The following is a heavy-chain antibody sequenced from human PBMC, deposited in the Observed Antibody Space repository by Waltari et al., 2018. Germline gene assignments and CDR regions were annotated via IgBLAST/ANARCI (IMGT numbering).Heavy chain of an antibody. Sequence: EVQVLESGGGLAQPGGSPRLSCAASGFTFSNYAMRWVRQAPGKGLECVSGINSGGDSTAYVDSVKGRFTISRDNSKNTLYLQMNSLRVEDTALYYCARGINESFEPWGQGTLVTVSS. CDR1: GFTFSNYA. J-gene: IGHJ5*02. V-gene: IGHV3-23*01. CDR2: INSGGDST. CDR3: ARGINESFEP. D-gene: IGHD1-1*01.